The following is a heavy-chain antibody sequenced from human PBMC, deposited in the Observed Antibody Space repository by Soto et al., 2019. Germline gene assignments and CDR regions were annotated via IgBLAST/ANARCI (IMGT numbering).Heavy chain of an antibody. CDR1: GGTFSSYA. D-gene: IGHD6-6*01. Sequence: SVKVSCKASGGTFSSYAISWVRQAPGQGLEWMGGIIPIFGTANYAQKFQGRVTITADKSTSTAYMELSSLRSEDTALYYCAREAWGSSRSQENWFDPWGQGTLVTVSS. J-gene: IGHJ5*02. V-gene: IGHV1-69*06. CDR2: IIPIFGTA. CDR3: AREAWGSSRSQENWFDP.